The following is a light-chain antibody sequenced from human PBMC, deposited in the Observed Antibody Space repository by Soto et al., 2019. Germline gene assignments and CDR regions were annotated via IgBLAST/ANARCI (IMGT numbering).Light chain of an antibody. J-gene: IGLJ2*01. Sequence: QSVLTQPASVSGSPGQSITISCTGTSSDVGGYNFVSWYQQHPGKAPKLRIYEVSNRPSGVSNRFSGSKSGNTASLTISGLQAEDEADYYCSSYTSSITLVFGGGTKLTVL. V-gene: IGLV2-14*01. CDR2: EVS. CDR3: SSYTSSITLV. CDR1: SSDVGGYNF.